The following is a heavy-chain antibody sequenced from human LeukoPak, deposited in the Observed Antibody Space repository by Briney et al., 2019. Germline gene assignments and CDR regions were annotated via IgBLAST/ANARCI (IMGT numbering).Heavy chain of an antibody. CDR2: INPNTGGT. J-gene: IGHJ4*02. CDR3: AREGAPQLSSYFNH. Sequence: GRSLRLSCAASGYTFTAYYIHWVRQAPGQGLEWIGWINPNTGGTNFAQRFQGRVTMTRDTSINTAYMELSSLRSDDTAMYYCAREGAPQLSSYFNHWGQGTLVTVSS. D-gene: IGHD1-1*01. CDR1: GYTFTAYY. V-gene: IGHV1-2*02.